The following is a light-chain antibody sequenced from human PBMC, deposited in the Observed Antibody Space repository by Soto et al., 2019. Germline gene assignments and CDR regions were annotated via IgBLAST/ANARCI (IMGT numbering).Light chain of an antibody. J-gene: IGLJ3*02. CDR2: GNS. CDR3: QSYDSSLSGWV. CDR1: SSKIGAGYD. Sequence: QSVLTQPPSVSGAPGQRVTISCTGSSSKIGAGYDVHWYQQLPGTAPKLLIYGNSNRPSGVPDRFSGSKSGTPASLAITGLQAEDEADYYCQSYDSSLSGWVFGGGTKLTVL. V-gene: IGLV1-40*01.